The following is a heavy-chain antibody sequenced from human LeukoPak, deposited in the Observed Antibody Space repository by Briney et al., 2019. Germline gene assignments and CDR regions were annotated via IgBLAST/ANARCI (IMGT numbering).Heavy chain of an antibody. J-gene: IGHJ5*02. Sequence: SETLSLTCTVSGGSISSSSYYWGWIRQPPGKGLEWIGSIYYSGSTYYNPSLKSRVTISVDTSKNQFSLKLSSVTAADTAVYYCASDRKYGSGNSPWGQGTLVTVSS. V-gene: IGHV4-39*07. CDR2: IYYSGST. D-gene: IGHD3-10*01. CDR1: GGSISSSSYY. CDR3: ASDRKYGSGNSP.